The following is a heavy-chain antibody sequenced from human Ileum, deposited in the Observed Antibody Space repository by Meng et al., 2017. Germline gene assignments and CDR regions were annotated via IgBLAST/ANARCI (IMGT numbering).Heavy chain of an antibody. V-gene: IGHV4-4*02. CDR3: ATSNDRDVYYLGY. Sequence: VQLRESGPRLVRPSGPLSRPDAASGTCGSGVRQPPGMGLELIGELFQSGRTNYNPSLKSRVTISIDKSTSQISLQLSAVPAADTAVYSCATSNDRDVYYLGYWGQGTLVTVSS. J-gene: IGHJ4*02. CDR1: GTC. CDR2: LFQSGRT. D-gene: IGHD3-22*01.